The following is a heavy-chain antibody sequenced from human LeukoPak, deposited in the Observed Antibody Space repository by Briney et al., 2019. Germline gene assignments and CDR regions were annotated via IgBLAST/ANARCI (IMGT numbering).Heavy chain of an antibody. CDR1: GGSISSSSYY. J-gene: IGHJ3*02. CDR3: ARGGYYDDAFDI. D-gene: IGHD3-3*01. V-gene: IGHV4-61*05. CDR2: IYYSGST. Sequence: SETLSLTCTVSGGSISSSSYYWGWIRQPPGKGLEWIGYIYYSGSTNYNPSLKSRVTISVDTSKNQFSLKLSSVTAADTAVYYCARGGYYDDAFDIWGQGTMVTVSS.